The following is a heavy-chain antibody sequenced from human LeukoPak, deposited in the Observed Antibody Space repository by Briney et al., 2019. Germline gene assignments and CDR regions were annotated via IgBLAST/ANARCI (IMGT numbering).Heavy chain of an antibody. Sequence: SETLSLTCNVSGDSLTSHFWSWIRQTPGKGLEWICYVFHSGTTNYSPSLKSRVTISLDTSKKQLYLRLASVTAADTAVYYCARRMVTVTDALDIWGRGTMVSVSS. CDR1: GDSLTSHF. CDR3: ARRMVTVTDALDI. V-gene: IGHV4-59*08. D-gene: IGHD2-21*02. CDR2: VFHSGTT. J-gene: IGHJ3*02.